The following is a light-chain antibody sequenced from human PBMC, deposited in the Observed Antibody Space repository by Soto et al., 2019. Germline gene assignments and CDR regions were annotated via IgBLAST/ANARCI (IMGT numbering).Light chain of an antibody. CDR2: DVS. CDR3: QQYDYSRT. CDR1: QSIAAS. V-gene: IGKV1-5*01. J-gene: IGKJ1*01. Sequence: DVQMTQSPSTLSASVGDSVTITCRASQSIAASLAWYQLNPGEAPKLLIYDVSNLESGVPSRFSGSGSGTEFSLTIRRLHPDDFATYYCQQYDYSRTFGQGTKVEIK.